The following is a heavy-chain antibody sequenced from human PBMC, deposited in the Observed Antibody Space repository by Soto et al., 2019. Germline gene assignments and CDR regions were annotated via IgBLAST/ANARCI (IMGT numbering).Heavy chain of an antibody. CDR3: AREGGITGTTGLTYYYYYYGMDV. CDR1: GFTFSSYE. D-gene: IGHD1-7*01. V-gene: IGHV3-48*03. J-gene: IGHJ6*02. Sequence: GGSLRLSCAASGFTFSSYEMNWVRQAPGNGLEWVSYISSSGSTIYYADSVKGRFTISRDNAKNSLYLQMNSLRAEDTAVYYCAREGGITGTTGLTYYYYYYGMDVWGQGTTVTVSS. CDR2: ISSSGSTI.